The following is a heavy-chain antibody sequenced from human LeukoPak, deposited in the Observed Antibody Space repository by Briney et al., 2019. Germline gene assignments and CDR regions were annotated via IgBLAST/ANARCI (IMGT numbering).Heavy chain of an antibody. D-gene: IGHD1-26*01. CDR1: GGSFSGYY. CDR2: INHSGST. J-gene: IGHJ4*02. V-gene: IGHV4-34*01. Sequence: PSETLSLTCAVYGGSFSGYYWSWIRQPPGKGLEWIGEINHSGSTNYNPSLKSRVTISVDTSKNQFSLKLSSVTAADTAVYYCARGGRYSGSYGPPNYFDYWGQGTLVTVSS. CDR3: ARGGRYSGSYGPPNYFDY.